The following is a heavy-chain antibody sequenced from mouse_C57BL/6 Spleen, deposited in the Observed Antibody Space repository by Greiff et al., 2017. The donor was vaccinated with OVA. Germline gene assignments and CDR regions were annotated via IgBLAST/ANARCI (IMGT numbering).Heavy chain of an antibody. CDR2: INPGSGGT. CDR3: ARSSIYAIDY. CDR1: GYAFTNYL. V-gene: IGHV1-54*01. Sequence: VQLQQSGAELVRPGTSVKVSCKASGYAFTNYLIEWVKQRPGQGLEWIGVINPGSGGTNYNEKFKGKATLTADKSSSTAYMQLSSLTSEDSAVYFCARSSIYAIDYWGQGTSVTVSS. J-gene: IGHJ4*01.